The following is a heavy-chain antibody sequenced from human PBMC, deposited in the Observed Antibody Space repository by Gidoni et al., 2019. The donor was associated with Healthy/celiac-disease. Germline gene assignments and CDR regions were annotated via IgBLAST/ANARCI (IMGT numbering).Heavy chain of an antibody. Sequence: VPLVESGGGLVQPWGSLRLSCAASGFTFSSHSRNCVRQAPGKGLEWVSSISSSSSYIYYADSVKGRFTSSRDNAKNSLYLQMNRLRAEDTAVYYCARWEARGEYYYGSGVFDYWGQGTLVTVSS. D-gene: IGHD3-10*01. CDR2: ISSSSSYI. CDR3: ARWEARGEYYYGSGVFDY. CDR1: GFTFSSHS. V-gene: IGHV3-21*01. J-gene: IGHJ4*02.